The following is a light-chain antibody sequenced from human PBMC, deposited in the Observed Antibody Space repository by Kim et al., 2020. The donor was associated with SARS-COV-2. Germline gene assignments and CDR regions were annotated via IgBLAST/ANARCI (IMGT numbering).Light chain of an antibody. CDR3: QHYNGFPWT. V-gene: IGKV1-5*03. CDR1: QSVSSW. J-gene: IGKJ1*01. CDR2: KAS. Sequence: DIQMTQSPSILSASVGGRVTITCRASQSVSSWLAWYQQKPGKAPNLLIYKASSLKRGVPSRFSGSASGTEFTLTITNLQPDDFATYYCQHYNGFPWTFGQGTKVEIK.